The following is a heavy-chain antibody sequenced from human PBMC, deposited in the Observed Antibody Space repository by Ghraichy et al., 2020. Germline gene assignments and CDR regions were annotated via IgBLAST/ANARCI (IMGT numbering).Heavy chain of an antibody. CDR1: GFTVSSNY. V-gene: IGHV3-53*01. CDR2: IYSGGST. Sequence: SCAASGFTVSSNYMSWVRQAPGKGLEWVSVIYSGGSTYYADSVKGRFTISRDNSKNTLYLQMNSLRAEDTAVYYCAREYGVGATPYFDYWGQGTLVTVSS. D-gene: IGHD1-26*01. CDR3: AREYGVGATPYFDY. J-gene: IGHJ4*02.